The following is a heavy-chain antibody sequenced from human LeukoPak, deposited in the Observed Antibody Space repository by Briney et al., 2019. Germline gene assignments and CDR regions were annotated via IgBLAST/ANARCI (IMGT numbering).Heavy chain of an antibody. Sequence: XXXKAXXYTFXGXXMHWVRXAPGQXLEXXXWIXPNSGGTNYAQKFQGRVTMTRDTSISTAYMELSRLRSDDTAVYYCASGPIAVAGTGYFDYWGQGTLVTVSS. CDR2: IXPNSGGT. V-gene: IGHV1-2*02. CDR1: XYTFXGXX. J-gene: IGHJ4*02. CDR3: ASGPIAVAGTGYFDY. D-gene: IGHD6-19*01.